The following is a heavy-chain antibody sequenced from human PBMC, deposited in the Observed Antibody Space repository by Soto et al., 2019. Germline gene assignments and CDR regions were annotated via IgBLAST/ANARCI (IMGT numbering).Heavy chain of an antibody. CDR2: IKPSGGSGST. V-gene: IGHV1-46*01. CDR1: GYTFTRYY. D-gene: IGHD3-10*01. Sequence: QVQLVQSGAAVRKPGASVKVSCQASGYTFTRYYIHWVRQAPGQGLEWMGVIKPSGGSGSTSYAQKFQGRVTMTRDTSTSTVYMELSGLRSEDTAVYYCARDSGEDWTAYYYPSDYWGQGTLVTVSS. J-gene: IGHJ4*02. CDR3: ARDSGEDWTAYYYPSDY.